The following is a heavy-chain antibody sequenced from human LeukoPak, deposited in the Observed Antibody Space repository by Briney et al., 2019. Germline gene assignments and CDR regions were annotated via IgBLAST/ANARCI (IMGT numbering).Heavy chain of an antibody. V-gene: IGHV3-30-3*01. CDR3: AKDLWIAAAPLWFDP. CDR1: RFTFSDYS. Sequence: PGGSLRLSCAASRFTFSDYSMHWVRQAPGKGLEWVAVISYDGSNKYYADSVKGRFTISRDNSKNTLYLQMNSLRAEDTAVHYCAKDLWIAAAPLWFDPWGQGTLVTVSS. J-gene: IGHJ5*02. CDR2: ISYDGSNK. D-gene: IGHD6-13*01.